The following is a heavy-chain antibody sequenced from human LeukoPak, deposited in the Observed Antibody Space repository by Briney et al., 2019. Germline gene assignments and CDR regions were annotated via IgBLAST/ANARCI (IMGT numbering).Heavy chain of an antibody. Sequence: PSETLSLTCTVSGGSISSSSYYWGWLRQPPGKGLEWIGSMYYRGSTYYNPSLKSRVTIYVDTSTKQFSLKLSSVTAADTAVYYCAGQGDYNWFDPWGQGTLVTVSS. CDR3: AGQGDYNWFDP. CDR1: GGSISSSSYY. V-gene: IGHV4-39*01. J-gene: IGHJ5*02. CDR2: MYYRGST. D-gene: IGHD2-21*02.